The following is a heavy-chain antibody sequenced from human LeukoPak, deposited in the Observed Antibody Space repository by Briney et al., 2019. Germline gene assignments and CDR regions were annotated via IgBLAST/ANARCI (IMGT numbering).Heavy chain of an antibody. CDR1: GGSMRNSNW. V-gene: IGHV4-4*02. CDR2: IYHSGNT. Sequence: SETLSLTCAVSGGSMRNSNWWSWVRQPPGKGLEWIGEIYHSGNTNYKPSLKSRVSISIDKSETQFSLNLTSVTAADTAVYYCARWDSRVECHCDYWGQGALVTVSS. D-gene: IGHD3-22*01. CDR3: ARWDSRVECHCDY. J-gene: IGHJ4*02.